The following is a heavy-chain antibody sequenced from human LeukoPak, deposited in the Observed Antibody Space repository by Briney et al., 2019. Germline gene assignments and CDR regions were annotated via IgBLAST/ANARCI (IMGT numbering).Heavy chain of an antibody. J-gene: IGHJ5*02. Sequence: GGSLRLSCAASGFTFSSYAMHWVRQAPGKGLEYVSAISSNGGSTYYANSVKGRFTISRDNSKNTLYLQMGSLRAEDMAVYYCAREVAEMATNWFDPWGQGTLVTVSS. CDR2: ISSNGGST. CDR1: GFTFSSYA. CDR3: AREVAEMATNWFDP. V-gene: IGHV3-64*01. D-gene: IGHD5-24*01.